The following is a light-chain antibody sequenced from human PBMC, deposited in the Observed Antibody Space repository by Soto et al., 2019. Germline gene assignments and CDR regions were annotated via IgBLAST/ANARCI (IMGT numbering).Light chain of an antibody. CDR2: EAY. V-gene: IGKV3-11*01. J-gene: IGKJ5*01. CDR3: QQRHMWPIT. CDR1: QSFRGL. Sequence: VLSQSAFTLSFSPGPRPTLSCRASQSFRGLLAWYQQKPGQAPRLLIYEAYNRATGIPPRFSGSGSGTDFTLTISSLEPEDSAVYYCQQRHMWPITSGQGTRLEIK.